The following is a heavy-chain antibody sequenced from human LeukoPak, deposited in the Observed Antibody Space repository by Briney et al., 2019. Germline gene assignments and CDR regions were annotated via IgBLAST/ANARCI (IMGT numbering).Heavy chain of an antibody. CDR3: ARGDFWSGDYYYYFMDV. CDR1: GGSISSGDYY. V-gene: IGHV4-30-4*08. Sequence: SETLSLTCTVSGGSISSGDYYWSWIRQPPGKGLEWIGYIYYSGSTYYNPSLKSRVTISVDTSKNQFSLKLSSVTAADTAVYYCARGDFWSGDYYYYFMDVWGKGTTVTVSS. CDR2: IYYSGST. D-gene: IGHD3-3*01. J-gene: IGHJ6*03.